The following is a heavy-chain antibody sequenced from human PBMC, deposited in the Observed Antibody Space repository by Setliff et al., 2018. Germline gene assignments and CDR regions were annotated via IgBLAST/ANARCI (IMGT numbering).Heavy chain of an antibody. CDR3: ARLAGSGGGSYYYYSYMDV. J-gene: IGHJ6*03. Sequence: SETLSLTCAVYGGSFSGYYWSWIRQPPGKGLEWIGEINHSGSTNYNPSVKSRVTMSVDTSKNQFSLKLSSVTAADTAVYYCARLAGSGGGSYYYYSYMDVWDKGTTVTVSS. D-gene: IGHD2-15*01. CDR1: GGSFSGYY. CDR2: INHSGST. V-gene: IGHV4-34*01.